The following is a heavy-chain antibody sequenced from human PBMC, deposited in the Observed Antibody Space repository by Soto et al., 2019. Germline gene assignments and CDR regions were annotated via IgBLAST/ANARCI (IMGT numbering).Heavy chain of an antibody. CDR3: ASPRLSSDGTTPIDY. CDR2: ISSDGSNK. Sequence: QVQLVESGGGVVQPGRSLRLSCAASGFTFSSYAMHWVRQAPGKGLEWVAVISSDGSNKYYADSVKGRFTISRDNSKNTLYLQMHSLRAEDTAVYYCASPRLSSDGTTPIDYWGQGTLVTVSS. V-gene: IGHV3-30-3*01. CDR1: GFTFSSYA. J-gene: IGHJ4*02. D-gene: IGHD1-1*01.